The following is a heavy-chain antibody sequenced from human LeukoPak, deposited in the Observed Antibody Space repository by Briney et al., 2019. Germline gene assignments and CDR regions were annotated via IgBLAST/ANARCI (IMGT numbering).Heavy chain of an antibody. CDR2: INPSGGST. J-gene: IGHJ4*02. CDR1: GYTFTSYY. Sequence: ASVKVSCKASGYTFTSYYMYWVRQAPGQGLEWMGIINPSGGSTSYAQKFQGRVTMTRDMSTSTVYMELSSLRSEDTVVYYCARAGYCSGGSCYYFDYWGQGTLVTVSS. V-gene: IGHV1-46*01. CDR3: ARAGYCSGGSCYYFDY. D-gene: IGHD2-15*01.